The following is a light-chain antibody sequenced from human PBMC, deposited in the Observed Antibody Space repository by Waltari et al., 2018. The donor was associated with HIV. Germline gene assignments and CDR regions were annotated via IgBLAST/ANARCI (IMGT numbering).Light chain of an antibody. J-gene: IGLJ3*02. CDR3: LAWDTAFSGWV. V-gene: IGLV10-54*04. Sequence: QAGLAPPPSVSADLDLTAKLPRSHTENHVCYQGASRLQHHQGHPPKLLTYSNAGRPSGVSDRFSASRSGDTASLIISGLQPEDEADYYCLAWDTAFSGWVFGSGTHLIV. CDR1: ENHVCYQG. CDR2: SNA.